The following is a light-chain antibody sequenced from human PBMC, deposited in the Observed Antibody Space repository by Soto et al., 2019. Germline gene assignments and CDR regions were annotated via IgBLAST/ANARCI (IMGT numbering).Light chain of an antibody. V-gene: IGKV3-11*01. J-gene: IGKJ2*01. CDR3: QQRSNWPPMYT. CDR2: DAS. Sequence: EIVLTQSPATLSLSPGERATLSCRASQSVSSYLAWDQQKPGQAPRLLIYDASNRATGIPARFSGSGSGTDFTLTISSLEPEDFAVYYCQQRSNWPPMYTFCQGTKLEIK. CDR1: QSVSSY.